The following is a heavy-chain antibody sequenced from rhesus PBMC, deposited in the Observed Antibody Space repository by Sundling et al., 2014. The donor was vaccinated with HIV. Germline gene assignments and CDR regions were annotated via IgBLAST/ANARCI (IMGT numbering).Heavy chain of an antibody. Sequence: QVQLQESGPGLVKPSETLSLTCAVSSGSISGYYWSWIRQAPGKGLEWIGRIYGSGGSTDYNPSLKSRVTISIDTSKNQFSLKLSSVTAADTAVYYCAREGPYEDDYGYYYTLLPIDYWGQGGPGHRLL. D-gene: IGHD3-9*01. CDR3: AREGPYEDDYGYYYTLLPIDY. CDR1: SGSISGYY. CDR2: IYGSGGST. J-gene: IGHJ4*01. V-gene: IGHV4-160*01.